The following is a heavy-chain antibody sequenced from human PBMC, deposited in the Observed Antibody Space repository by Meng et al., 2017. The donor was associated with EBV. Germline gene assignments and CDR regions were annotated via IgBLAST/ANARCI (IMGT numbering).Heavy chain of an antibody. CDR1: GESFSGYY. J-gene: IGHJ4*02. CDR3: AEGRGTFDY. V-gene: IGHV4-34*01. Sequence: QVQLRQWGAGVLKPWETLSLTCGLSGESFSGYYCSWVRQSPGKGLEWIGEVNHAGRTNFNPSLKSRVSISLDTSKNQFSLKLNSVTVADTAVYYCAEGRGTFDYWGRGTLVTVSS. CDR2: VNHAGRT.